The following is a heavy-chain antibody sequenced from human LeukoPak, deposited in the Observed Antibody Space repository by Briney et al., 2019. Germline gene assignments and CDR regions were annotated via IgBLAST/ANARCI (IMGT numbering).Heavy chain of an antibody. D-gene: IGHD2-2*01. CDR1: GFTFISYS. CDR3: ARLYQLHGGRYYGMDV. J-gene: IGHJ6*02. V-gene: IGHV3-48*02. CDR2: ISSSTSTI. Sequence: GGSLRLSCAASGFTFISYSMNWVRQAPGKGLEWVSYISSSTSTIYYADSVKGRFTISRDNARNSLYLQMNSLRDEDTAVYYCARLYQLHGGRYYGMDVWGQGTTVTVSS.